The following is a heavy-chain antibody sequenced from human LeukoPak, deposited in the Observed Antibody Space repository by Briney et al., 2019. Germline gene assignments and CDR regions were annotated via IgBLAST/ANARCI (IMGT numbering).Heavy chain of an antibody. V-gene: IGHV1-18*01. CDR3: ARDISARDEARWFDP. CDR2: ISAYNGNT. CDR1: GYTFTSYG. Sequence: ASVKVSCKASGYTFTSYGISCVRQAPGQGLEWMGWISAYNGNTNYAQKLQGRVTMTTDTSTSTAYMELSSLRSEDTAVYYCARDISARDEARWFDPWGQGTLVTVSS. J-gene: IGHJ5*02. D-gene: IGHD5-24*01.